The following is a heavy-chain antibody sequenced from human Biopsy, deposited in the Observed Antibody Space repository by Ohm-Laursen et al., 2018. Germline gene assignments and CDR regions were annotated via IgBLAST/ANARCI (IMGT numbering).Heavy chain of an antibody. V-gene: IGHV2-70*16. CDR2: IVYDDYK. CDR1: GFSLTARRES. J-gene: IGHJ6*02. Sequence: TQTLTLTCTFSGFSLTARRESVSWIRQAPGKALDWLARIVYDDYKFYRVSLKTSLSIQKDTSNYQVGLTMTNMDPMDSCTYYCARTPILVVSAGVVYRHRRHLQGMDVWGQGTAVTVS. CDR3: ARTPILVVSAGVVYRHRRHLQGMDV. D-gene: IGHD3-3*01.